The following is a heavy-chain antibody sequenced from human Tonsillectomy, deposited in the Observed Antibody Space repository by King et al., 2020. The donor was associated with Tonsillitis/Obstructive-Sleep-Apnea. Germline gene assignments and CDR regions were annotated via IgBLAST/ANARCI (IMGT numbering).Heavy chain of an antibody. Sequence: QLQESGPGLVKPSGTLSLTCAVSGGSISSSNWWTWVRQPPGKGLKWIGEIYHSGSTNYNPSLKSRVTISVDKSNNQFSLKLSSLTAADTAVIYCARGNCNSTSCMNSLDYWGQGTLVTVSS. CDR2: IYHSGST. CDR3: ARGNCNSTSCMNSLDY. D-gene: IGHD2-2*01. J-gene: IGHJ4*02. CDR1: GGSISSSNW. V-gene: IGHV4-4*02.